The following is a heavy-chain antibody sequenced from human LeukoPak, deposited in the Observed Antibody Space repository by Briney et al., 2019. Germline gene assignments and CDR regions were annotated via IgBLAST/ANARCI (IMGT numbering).Heavy chain of an antibody. J-gene: IGHJ4*02. CDR2: ISDTGHAI. D-gene: IGHD3-22*01. Sequence: GGSLRLSCAASGFTVSDYSMDWVRQTPGGGLEWVSYISDTGHAIYYADSVKGRFIISRDNAKNSLYLQMNSLRDEDTAVYYCARDGYPGGDYWGQGTLVTVSS. CDR1: GFTVSDYS. V-gene: IGHV3-48*02. CDR3: ARDGYPGGDY.